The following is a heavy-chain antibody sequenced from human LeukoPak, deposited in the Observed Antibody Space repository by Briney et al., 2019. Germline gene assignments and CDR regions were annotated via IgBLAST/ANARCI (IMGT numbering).Heavy chain of an antibody. CDR3: ARGVKGIVVVPAAMASRGYYYGMDV. V-gene: IGHV4-34*01. J-gene: IGHJ6*02. CDR1: GESFSGYY. CDR2: INHSGST. Sequence: TTSETLSLTCAVYGESFSGYYWSWIRQPPGKGLEWIGEINHSGSTNYNPSLKSRVTISVDTSKNQFSLKLSSVTAADTAVYYCARGVKGIVVVPAAMASRGYYYGMDVWGQGTTVTVSS. D-gene: IGHD2-2*01.